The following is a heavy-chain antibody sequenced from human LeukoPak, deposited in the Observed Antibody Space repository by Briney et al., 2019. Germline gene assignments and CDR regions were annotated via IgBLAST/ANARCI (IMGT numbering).Heavy chain of an antibody. CDR3: ARVGIVLVTGSNWVDP. D-gene: IGHD3-22*01. CDR1: GASISSSDYH. V-gene: IGHV4-39*07. CDR2: IYHSGST. J-gene: IGHJ5*02. Sequence: SETLSLTCSVSGASISSSDYHWGWIRQPPGKGLEWIGTIYHSGSTYYNTSLKSRVTISVDTPKNQFSLKFTSVAAADTAVYYCARVGIVLVTGSNWVDPWGQGTLVTVSS.